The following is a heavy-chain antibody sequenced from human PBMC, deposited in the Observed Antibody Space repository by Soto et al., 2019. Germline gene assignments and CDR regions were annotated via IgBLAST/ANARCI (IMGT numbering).Heavy chain of an antibody. CDR3: ARDISGGSYFDY. J-gene: IGHJ4*02. Sequence: PGGSLRLSCAASGFTFSSYGMHWVRQAPGKGLEWVAVIWYDGSNKYYADSVKSRFTISRDNSKNTLYLQMNSLRAEDTAVYYCARDISGGSYFDYWGQGTLVTVSS. CDR2: IWYDGSNK. CDR1: GFTFSSYG. V-gene: IGHV3-33*01. D-gene: IGHD2-15*01.